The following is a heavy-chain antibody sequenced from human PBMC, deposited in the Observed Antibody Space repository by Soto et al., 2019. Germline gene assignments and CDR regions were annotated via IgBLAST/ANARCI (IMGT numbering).Heavy chain of an antibody. CDR2: IGTAGDT. J-gene: IGHJ4*02. D-gene: IGHD2-2*01. Sequence: GGSLRLSCAASGFTFSSYDMHWVRQGTGKGLEWVSAIGTAGDTFYPGSVKGRFTISRENGKKSLYLQMNSLRAEDTAVYYCARASGVPAAFDYWGQGTLVTVSS. CDR3: ARASGVPAAFDY. CDR1: GFTFSSYD. V-gene: IGHV3-13*01.